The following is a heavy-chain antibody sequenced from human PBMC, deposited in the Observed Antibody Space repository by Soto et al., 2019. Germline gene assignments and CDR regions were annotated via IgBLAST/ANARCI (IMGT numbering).Heavy chain of an antibody. CDR2: IIPLFGTA. V-gene: IGHV1-69*01. CDR1: GGTFSSYA. D-gene: IGHD1-26*01. J-gene: IGHJ4*02. CDR3: ARDFSAAGGGCDY. Sequence: QVQLVQSGAEVKKPGSSVKVSCKASGGTFSSYAISWVRQAPGQGLEWMGGIIPLFGTANYAQKFQGRVTITADESTSTAYMELSSVRSEATGVYYCARDFSAAGGGCDYWGQGTLVTVSS.